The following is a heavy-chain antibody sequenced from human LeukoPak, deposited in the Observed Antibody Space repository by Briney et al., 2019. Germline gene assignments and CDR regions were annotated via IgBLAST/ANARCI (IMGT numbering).Heavy chain of an antibody. V-gene: IGHV3-9*03. D-gene: IGHD3-10*01. CDR2: ISWNSGRI. J-gene: IGHJ4*02. CDR3: AKDGGFGYFDY. CDR1: GFTFDDYA. Sequence: QPGRSLRLSCAASGFTFDDYAMHWVRQAPGKGLEWVSGISWNSGRIVYADSVKGRFTISRDNAKPSLYLQMNSLRAEDMALYYCAKDGGFGYFDYWGQGTLVTVSS.